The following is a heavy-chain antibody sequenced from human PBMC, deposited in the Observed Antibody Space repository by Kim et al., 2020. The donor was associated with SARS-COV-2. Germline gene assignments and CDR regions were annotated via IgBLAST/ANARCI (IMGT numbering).Heavy chain of an antibody. V-gene: IGHV3-23*01. D-gene: IGHD3-22*01. J-gene: IGHJ4*02. CDR1: GFTFSSYA. CDR2: ISGSGGST. CDR3: AKVHDSSGYPDY. Sequence: GGSLRLSCVASGFTFSSYAINWVRQAPGKGLEWVSAISGSGGSTYYADSVKGRFTISRDNSKNTLYLQMNSLRAEDTAVYYCAKVHDSSGYPDYWGQGTLVTVSS.